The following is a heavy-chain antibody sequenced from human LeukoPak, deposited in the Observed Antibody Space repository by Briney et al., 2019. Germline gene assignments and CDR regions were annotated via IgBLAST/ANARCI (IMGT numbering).Heavy chain of an antibody. Sequence: KPSETLSLTCAVYGGSFSGYYWSWIRQPPGKGLEWIGEINHSGSTNYNPSLKSRVTISVDTSKNQFSLKLSSVTAADTAVYYCARVTMIVAVNWFDPWGQGTLVTVSS. CDR2: INHSGST. D-gene: IGHD3-22*01. V-gene: IGHV4-34*01. CDR1: GGSFSGYY. J-gene: IGHJ5*02. CDR3: ARVTMIVAVNWFDP.